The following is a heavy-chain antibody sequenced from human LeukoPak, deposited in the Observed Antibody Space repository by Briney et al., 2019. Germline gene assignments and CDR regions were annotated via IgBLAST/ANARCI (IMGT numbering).Heavy chain of an antibody. V-gene: IGHV1-69*06. CDR2: IIPIFGTA. CDR3: ARDLASYGFDY. J-gene: IGHJ4*02. CDR1: GGTFSSYA. Sequence: SVKVSCKASGGTFSSYAISWMRQAPGQGLEWMGGIIPIFGTANYAQKFQGRVTITADKSTSTAYMELSSLRSEDTAVYYCARDLASYGFDYWGQGTLVTVSS. D-gene: IGHD5-18*01.